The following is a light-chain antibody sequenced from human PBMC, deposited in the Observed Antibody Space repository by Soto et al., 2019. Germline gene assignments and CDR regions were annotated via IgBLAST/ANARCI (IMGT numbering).Light chain of an antibody. CDR3: QQYRSSPIT. Sequence: EIVLTQSPGTLSLSPGERATLSCRASQSVSNNYLAWYQQKPGQAPRLLIYTASSRATGIPDRFSGSGSGTDFSLTISRLEPEDFAVYYCQQYRSSPITFGQGTRLEIK. CDR1: QSVSNNY. CDR2: TAS. J-gene: IGKJ5*01. V-gene: IGKV3-20*01.